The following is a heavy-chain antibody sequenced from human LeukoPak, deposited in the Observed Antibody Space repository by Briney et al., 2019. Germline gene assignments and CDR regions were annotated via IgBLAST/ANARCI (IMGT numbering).Heavy chain of an antibody. CDR1: GFTFSSYW. CDR3: ARSPYVGSSWYGDFDY. D-gene: IGHD6-13*01. J-gene: IGHJ4*02. V-gene: IGHV3-7*01. CDR2: IKQDGSEK. Sequence: PGGSLRLSCAASGFTFSSYWMSWVRQAPGKGLEWVANIKQDGSEKYYVDSVKGRFTISRDNAKNSLYLQMNSLRAEDTAVYYCARSPYVGSSWYGDFDYWGQGTLVTVSS.